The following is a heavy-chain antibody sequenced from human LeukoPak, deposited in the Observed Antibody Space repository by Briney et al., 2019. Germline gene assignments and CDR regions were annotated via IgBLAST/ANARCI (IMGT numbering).Heavy chain of an antibody. CDR1: GYTFSSYA. V-gene: IGHV1-69*13. CDR2: IIPIFGTA. J-gene: IGHJ6*03. Sequence: SVKVSCKASGYTFSSYAISWVRQAPGQGLEWMGGIIPIFGTANYAQKFQGRVTITADESTSTAYMELSSLRSEDTAVYYCARHPCSSTSCYFGHTPPSSDLYYYYMDVWGKGTTVTVSS. D-gene: IGHD2-2*01. CDR3: ARHPCSSTSCYFGHTPPSSDLYYYYMDV.